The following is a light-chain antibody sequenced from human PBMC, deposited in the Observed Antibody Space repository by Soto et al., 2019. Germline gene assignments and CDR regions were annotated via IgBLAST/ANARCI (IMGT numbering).Light chain of an antibody. CDR1: SSDIGAYNS. CDR2: DVS. CDR3: ASYTSARIRV. J-gene: IGLJ2*01. V-gene: IGLV2-14*03. Sequence: QSALTQPASVSASPGQSITTSCTGTSSDIGAYNSVSWYQQHPGKAPQLMIYDVSYRPSGISSRFSGSKSGNTASLTISGLQADDDADYYCASYTSARIRVFGGGTKLTVL.